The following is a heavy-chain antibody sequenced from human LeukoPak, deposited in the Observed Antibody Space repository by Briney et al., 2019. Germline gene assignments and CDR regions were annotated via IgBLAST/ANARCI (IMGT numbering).Heavy chain of an antibody. V-gene: IGHV4-61*08. CDR3: ALLQAYRPLDY. CDR2: IVNRGST. J-gene: IGHJ4*02. D-gene: IGHD2/OR15-2a*01. CDR1: GASVSSNGYY. Sequence: PLETLSLTCTVSGASVSSNGYYWNWIRQPPGKGLEWIGYIVNRGSTNYNPSLKSRVTISVDTSNNQFSLRLNSVTAADTAVYFCALLQAYRPLDYWGQGTLVTVSS.